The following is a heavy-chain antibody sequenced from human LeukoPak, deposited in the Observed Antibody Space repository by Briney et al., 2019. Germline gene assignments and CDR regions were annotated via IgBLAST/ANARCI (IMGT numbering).Heavy chain of an antibody. Sequence: GGSLRLSCAASGFTFSSHAMHWVRQAPGKGLEWVAVISYDGSNKYYADSVKGRFTISRDNAKNSLYLQMNSLRAEDTAVYYCARASKGYSYGYGYYYYYMDVWGKGTTVTISS. CDR2: ISYDGSNK. J-gene: IGHJ6*03. V-gene: IGHV3-30*04. CDR1: GFTFSSHA. CDR3: ARASKGYSYGYGYYYYYMDV. D-gene: IGHD5-18*01.